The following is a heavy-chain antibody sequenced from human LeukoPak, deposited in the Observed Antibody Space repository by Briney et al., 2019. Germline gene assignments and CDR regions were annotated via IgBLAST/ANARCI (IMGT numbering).Heavy chain of an antibody. Sequence: SETLSLTCTVSGGSISSYYWSWIRQPPGKGLEWIGEINHSGSTNYNPSLKSRVTISVDTSKNQFSLKLSSVTAADTAVYYCARHDIVVVPAAIDYWGQGTLVTVSS. V-gene: IGHV4-34*01. CDR2: INHSGST. CDR3: ARHDIVVVPAAIDY. CDR1: GGSISSYY. D-gene: IGHD2-2*01. J-gene: IGHJ4*02.